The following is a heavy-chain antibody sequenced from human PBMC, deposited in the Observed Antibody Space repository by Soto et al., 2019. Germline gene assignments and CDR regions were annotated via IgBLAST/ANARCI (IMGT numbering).Heavy chain of an antibody. CDR2: IWFDGSDK. CDR1: GFTFSNYG. J-gene: IGHJ3*02. CDR3: ARLYCSSPSCYSVGAFEI. D-gene: IGHD2-2*01. Sequence: GGSLRLSCAASGFTFSNYGMHWVRQAPGKGLEWVALIWFDGSDKYYADSVKGRFTMSRDNSKNTVYLQMNSLRAEDTAMYYCARLYCSSPSCYSVGAFEIRGQGTMVTVSS. V-gene: IGHV3-33*01.